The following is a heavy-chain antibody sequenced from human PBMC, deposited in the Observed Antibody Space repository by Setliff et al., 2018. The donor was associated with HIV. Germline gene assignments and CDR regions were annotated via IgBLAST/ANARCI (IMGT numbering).Heavy chain of an antibody. CDR3: ATYSSSWPDY. V-gene: IGHV4-39*01. J-gene: IGHJ4*02. CDR2: IYYSGST. D-gene: IGHD6-13*01. CDR1: GASISSSSYY. Sequence: NPSETLSLTCTVSGASISSSSYYWAWIRRPPGKGLEWIGSIYYSGSTYYNPSLKSRVTISVDTSKNQFSLKLSSVTAADTAVYYCATYSSSWPDYWGQGTLVTVSS.